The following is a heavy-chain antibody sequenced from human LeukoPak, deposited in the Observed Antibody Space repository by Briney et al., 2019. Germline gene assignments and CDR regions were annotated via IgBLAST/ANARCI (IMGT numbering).Heavy chain of an antibody. V-gene: IGHV3-7*01. J-gene: IGHJ6*03. D-gene: IGHD3-3*01. CDR2: IKQDGSEQ. CDR1: GFTFTTYW. CDR3: ARVTRIYDFWSGYYGKTRGLNVYYYMDV. Sequence: PGGSLRLSCAASGFTFTTYWMGWVRQAPGKGLEGVANIKQDGSEQYCVDSVKGRFTISRDNAKNSLSLQMNSLRAEDTAVYYCARVTRIYDFWSGYYGKTRGLNVYYYMDVWGKGTTVTVSS.